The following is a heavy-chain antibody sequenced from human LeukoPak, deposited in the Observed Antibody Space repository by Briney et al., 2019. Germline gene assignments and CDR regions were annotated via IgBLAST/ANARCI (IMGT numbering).Heavy chain of an antibody. CDR1: GGSISNYY. J-gene: IGHJ6*03. CDR2: IYYSGTT. D-gene: IGHD2-2*01. CDR3: ARDGGYCSSSSCDYYYYYMDI. Sequence: PSETLSLTCTVSGGSISNYYWNWIRQPPGKGLELIGYIYYSGTTNYNPSLKSRVSMSVDTSKNQFSLKLSSVTAADTAVYYCARDGGYCSSSSCDYYYYYMDIWGKGTTVTVSS. V-gene: IGHV4-59*01.